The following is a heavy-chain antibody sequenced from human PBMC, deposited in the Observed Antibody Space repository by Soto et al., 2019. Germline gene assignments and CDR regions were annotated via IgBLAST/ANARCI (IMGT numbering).Heavy chain of an antibody. CDR1: GGSISSYY. D-gene: IGHD6-13*01. CDR3: ARASIAAAGIFDY. CDR2: IYYSGST. Sequence: SETLSLTCTVSGGSISSYYWSWIRQPPGKGLEWIGYIYYSGSTNYNPSLKSRVTISVDTSKNQFSLKLSSVTAADTAVYYCARASIAAAGIFDYWGQGTLVTVSS. V-gene: IGHV4-59*01. J-gene: IGHJ4*02.